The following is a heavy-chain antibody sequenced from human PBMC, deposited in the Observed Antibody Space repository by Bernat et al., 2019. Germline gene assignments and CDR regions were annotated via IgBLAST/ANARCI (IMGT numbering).Heavy chain of an antibody. J-gene: IGHJ4*02. Sequence: QVQLQQSGPGLVKPSQTLSLTCAISGDSVSSNSAAWNWIRQSPSRGLEWLGRTYYRSKWYNDYAVSVKSRITINPDTSKNQFSLQLNSVTPEDTAVYYCARGYSSSWSQPATATRYYFDYWGQGPLVTVSS. CDR3: ARGYSSSWSQPATATRYYFDY. CDR1: GDSVSSNSAA. CDR2: TYYRSKWYN. V-gene: IGHV6-1*01. D-gene: IGHD6-13*01.